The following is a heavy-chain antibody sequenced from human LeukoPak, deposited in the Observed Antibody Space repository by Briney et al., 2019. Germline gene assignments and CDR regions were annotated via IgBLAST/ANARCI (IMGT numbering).Heavy chain of an antibody. V-gene: IGHV3-21*01. CDR2: NSGSSSYI. D-gene: IGHD6-6*01. Sequence: GGSVRLSCAASGYTFSSYSMHWVRQAPGKGLEWVSSNSGSSSYIYYADSVKGRFTISRDNAKNSPYRQMNSLRAEETAVYYCARDPPYSSSFEGDYWGQGTLVTVSS. J-gene: IGHJ4*02. CDR1: GYTFSSYS. CDR3: ARDPPYSSSFEGDY.